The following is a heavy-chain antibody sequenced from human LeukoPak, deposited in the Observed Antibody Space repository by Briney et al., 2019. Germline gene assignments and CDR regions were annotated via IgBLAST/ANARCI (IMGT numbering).Heavy chain of an antibody. CDR3: ARYGSGSYYNSWFDP. CDR2: INHSGST. D-gene: IGHD3-10*01. V-gene: IGHV4-34*01. J-gene: IGHJ5*02. Sequence: PSETLSLTCTVSGDSISGFHWSWIRQPPGKGLEWIGEINHSGSTNYNPSLKSRVTISVDTSKNQFSLKLSSVTAADTAVYYCARYGSGSYYNSWFDPWGQGTLVTVSS. CDR1: GDSISGFH.